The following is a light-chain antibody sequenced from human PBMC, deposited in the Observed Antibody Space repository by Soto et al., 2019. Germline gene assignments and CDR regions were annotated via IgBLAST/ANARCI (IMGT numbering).Light chain of an antibody. CDR2: EVS. J-gene: IGLJ2*01. CDR3: SSYAGSNNPVI. V-gene: IGLV2-8*01. Sequence: QSALTQPPSASGSPGQSVTISCTGTSSDVGGYNYVSWYQQHPGKAPKFLIFEVSRRPSGVPDRFSGSKSGNTASLTVSGLQVDDEADYYCSSYAGSNNPVIFGGGTKLTV. CDR1: SSDVGGYNY.